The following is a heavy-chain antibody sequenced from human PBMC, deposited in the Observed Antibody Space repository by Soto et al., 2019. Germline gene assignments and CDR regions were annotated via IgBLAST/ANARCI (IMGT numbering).Heavy chain of an antibody. D-gene: IGHD3-3*01. CDR3: ARADRYYDFWSGYSPTLGMDV. CDR1: GGSISSSSYY. CDR2: IYYSGST. Sequence: PSETLSLTCAVSGGSISSSSYYWGWIRQPPGKGLEWIGSIYYSGSTYYNPSLKSRVTISVDTSKNQFSLKLSSVTAADTAVYYCARADRYYDFWSGYSPTLGMDVWGQGTTVTVSS. V-gene: IGHV4-39*01. J-gene: IGHJ6*02.